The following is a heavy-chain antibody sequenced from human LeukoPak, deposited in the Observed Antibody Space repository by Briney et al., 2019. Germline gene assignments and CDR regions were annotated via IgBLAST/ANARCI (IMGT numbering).Heavy chain of an antibody. V-gene: IGHV3-7*01. Sequence: GGSLRLSCEASGFIFSTYWMSWVRQAPGKGLEWVAKIRQDGSEKYYVDSVKGRFTISRDAAKNSLYLQMDSLRVEDTAVYYCARDSLRYCSSGICYGGAFDTWGQGKVVTAS. J-gene: IGHJ3*02. CDR1: GFIFSTYW. CDR3: ARDSLRYCSSGICYGGAFDT. D-gene: IGHD2-15*01. CDR2: IRQDGSEK.